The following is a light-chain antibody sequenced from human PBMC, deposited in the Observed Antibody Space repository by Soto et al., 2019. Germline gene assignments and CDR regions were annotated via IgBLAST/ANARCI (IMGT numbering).Light chain of an antibody. Sequence: QSALTQPASVSGSPGQSITISCTGTSSDVGGYNYVSWYQQHPGKAPKLMIYEVSNRPSGVANRFSGSKSGNTASLTISGLPAEDEDAYYCSSYTSSSTLVLFGGGTKLAVL. V-gene: IGLV2-14*01. CDR1: SSDVGGYNY. CDR3: SSYTSSSTLVL. J-gene: IGLJ2*01. CDR2: EVS.